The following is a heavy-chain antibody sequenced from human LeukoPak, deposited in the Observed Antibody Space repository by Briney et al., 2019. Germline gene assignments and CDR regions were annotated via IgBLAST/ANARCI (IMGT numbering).Heavy chain of an antibody. CDR1: GFTFSSYS. CDR2: ISSSSSYI. D-gene: IGHD3-3*01. CDR3: ARDASRITIFGVVINSHAFDI. J-gene: IGHJ3*02. V-gene: IGHV3-21*01. Sequence: PGGSLRLSCAASGFTFSSYSMNWVRQAPGKGLEWVSSISSSSSYIYYADSVKGRFTISRDNAKNSLYLQMNSLRAEDTAVYYCARDASRITIFGVVINSHAFDIWGQGTMVTVSS.